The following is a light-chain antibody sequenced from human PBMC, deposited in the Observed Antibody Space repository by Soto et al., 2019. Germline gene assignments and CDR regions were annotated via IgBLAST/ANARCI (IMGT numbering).Light chain of an antibody. CDR2: WAS. V-gene: IGKV4-1*01. CDR1: QSVLYNSNSKNY. CDR3: QQYYSPPLT. J-gene: IGKJ4*01. Sequence: DIVMTQSPDSLAVSLGERATINCKSSQSVLYNSNSKNYLAWYQQKVGQPPKLLIYWASTRESGVPDRFSGSGSGTDFTLTISSLQAEDGAVYYCQQYYSPPLTFGGGTKGDIK.